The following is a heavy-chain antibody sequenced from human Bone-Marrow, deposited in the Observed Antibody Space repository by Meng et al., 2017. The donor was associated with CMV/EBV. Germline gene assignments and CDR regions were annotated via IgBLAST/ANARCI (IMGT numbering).Heavy chain of an antibody. V-gene: IGHV4-39*01. CDR3: ARIGYNWNLFDY. Sequence: GSLRLSCTVSGGSISNSSYYWGWIRQPPGKGLEWIGSIYYSGSTYYNPSLKSRVTISVDTSKNQFSLKLSSVTAADTAVYYCARIGYNWNLFDYWGQGTLVTVSS. CDR2: IYYSGST. J-gene: IGHJ4*02. CDR1: GGSISNSSYY. D-gene: IGHD1-20*01.